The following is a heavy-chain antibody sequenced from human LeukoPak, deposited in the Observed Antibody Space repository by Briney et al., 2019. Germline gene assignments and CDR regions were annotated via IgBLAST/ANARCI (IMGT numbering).Heavy chain of an antibody. CDR3: AKDPYWSIVGAKGDDFDY. D-gene: IGHD1-26*01. Sequence: GGSLRLSCAASGFTFSSYAMSWVRQAPGKGLEWVSAISGSGGSTYYADSVKGRFTISRDNSKNTLYLQMNSLRAEDTAVYYCAKDPYWSIVGAKGDDFDYWGQGTLVTVSS. J-gene: IGHJ4*02. CDR1: GFTFSSYA. CDR2: ISGSGGST. V-gene: IGHV3-23*01.